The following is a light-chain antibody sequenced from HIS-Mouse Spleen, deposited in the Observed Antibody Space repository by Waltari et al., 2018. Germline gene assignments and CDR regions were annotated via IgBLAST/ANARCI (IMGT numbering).Light chain of an antibody. V-gene: IGKV1-5*03. CDR3: LQYNSPFT. Sequence: DIQMTQSPSTLSASVGDRVTITCRASQSISSWLAWYQQKPGKAPKLLIYKASSLESGVPSRFSGSGSGTEFTLTISSLQPDDFATYYCLQYNSPFTFGPGTKVDIK. CDR1: QSISSW. CDR2: KAS. J-gene: IGKJ3*01.